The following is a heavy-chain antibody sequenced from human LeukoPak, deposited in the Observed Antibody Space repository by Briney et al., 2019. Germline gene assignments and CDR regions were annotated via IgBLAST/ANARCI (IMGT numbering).Heavy chain of an antibody. J-gene: IGHJ4*02. CDR1: GYTFTTYY. Sequence: GASVKVSCKASGYTFTTYYMHWVRQAPGQGLEWMGIINPSSGSTNYAQNFQGRLTMTRDTSTSTVYMELSSLRSEDTAVYYCARAYDFPDYWGQGTLVTVSS. CDR3: ARAYDFPDY. D-gene: IGHD3-3*01. CDR2: INPSSGST. V-gene: IGHV1-46*01.